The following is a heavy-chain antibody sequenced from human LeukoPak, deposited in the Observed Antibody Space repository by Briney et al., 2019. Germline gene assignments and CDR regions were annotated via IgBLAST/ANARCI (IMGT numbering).Heavy chain of an antibody. CDR2: ISSSGSTI. CDR1: GFTFSSYE. Sequence: PGGSLRLSCAASGFTFSSYEMNWVRQAPGKGLEWVSYISSSGSTIYYADSVKGRFTISRDNAKNSLYLQMNSLRAEDTAVYYCARGRFYGGKRGFPPLKAFDIWGQGTMVTVSS. J-gene: IGHJ3*02. D-gene: IGHD4/OR15-4a*01. CDR3: ARGRFYGGKRGFPPLKAFDI. V-gene: IGHV3-48*03.